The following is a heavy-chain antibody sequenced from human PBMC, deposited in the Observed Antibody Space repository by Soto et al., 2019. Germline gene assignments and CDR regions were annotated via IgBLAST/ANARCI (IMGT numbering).Heavy chain of an antibody. CDR1: GGSISSSSYY. CDR3: ARSQSYSGSCHNWFDP. V-gene: IGHV4-39*01. CDR2: IYYSGST. Sequence: SETLSLTCTVSGGSISSSSYYWGWIRQPPGKGLEWIGSIYYSGSTYYNPSLKSRVTISVDTSKNQFSLKLSSVTAADTAVYYCARSQSYSGSCHNWFDPWGQGTLVTVSS. J-gene: IGHJ5*02. D-gene: IGHD1-26*01.